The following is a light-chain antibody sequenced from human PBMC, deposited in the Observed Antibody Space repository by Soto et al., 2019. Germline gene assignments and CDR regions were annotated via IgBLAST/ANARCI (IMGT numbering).Light chain of an antibody. Sequence: QSALTQPASVSGSPGQSITISCTGTSSDVGGYNDVSWYQQHPGKAPKLMIYEVSNRPSGVSNRFSGSKSGNTASLTISGLQAEDEADYYCSSYTSSSPGVFGGGTKLTVL. J-gene: IGLJ3*02. CDR3: SSYTSSSPGV. CDR1: SSDVGGYND. CDR2: EVS. V-gene: IGLV2-14*01.